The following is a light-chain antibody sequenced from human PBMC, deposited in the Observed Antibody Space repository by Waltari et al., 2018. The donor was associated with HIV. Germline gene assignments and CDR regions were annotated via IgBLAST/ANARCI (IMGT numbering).Light chain of an antibody. J-gene: IGKJ2*01. CDR2: LGS. CDR3: MQALQTPYT. V-gene: IGKV2-28*01. CDR1: QSLLQTNTYNY. Sequence: DIVMSQSPLSLAVTPAAQASISCTSTQSLLQTNTYNYLDWYLHKPGQSPKLLIYLGSARASGVPDRFSGSGSGTDFTLEITRVEAEDVGVYYCMQALQTPYTFGQGTNLDI.